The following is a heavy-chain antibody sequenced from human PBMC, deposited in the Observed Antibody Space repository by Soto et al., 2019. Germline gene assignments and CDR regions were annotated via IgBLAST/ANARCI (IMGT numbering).Heavy chain of an antibody. J-gene: IGHJ6*03. V-gene: IGHV4-61*01. CDR1: GGSVSSGSYY. CDR3: AGDYYYDSSDKHYYYCMDV. CDR2: IYYSGST. D-gene: IGHD3-22*01. Sequence: PSETLSLTCTVSGGSVSSGSYYWSWIRQPPGKGLEWIGYIYYSGSTNYNPSLKSRVTISVDTSKNQFSLKLSSVTAADTAVYYCAGDYYYDSSDKHYYYCMDVWGKGTTVTVSS.